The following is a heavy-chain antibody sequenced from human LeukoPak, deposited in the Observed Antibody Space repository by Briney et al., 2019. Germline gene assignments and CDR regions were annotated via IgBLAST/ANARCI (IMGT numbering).Heavy chain of an antibody. CDR1: GFTVSRDY. Sequence: GGSLRLSCAASGFTVSRDYMSWVRQAPGKGLELVSFIYSDGRTYYADSVKGRFTISRDNSKNILYLQMNGLRAEDTAVYYCARATGNSGYYALDYWGQGTLVTVSS. CDR3: ARATGNSGYYALDY. CDR2: IYSDGRT. J-gene: IGHJ4*02. V-gene: IGHV3-53*01. D-gene: IGHD3-22*01.